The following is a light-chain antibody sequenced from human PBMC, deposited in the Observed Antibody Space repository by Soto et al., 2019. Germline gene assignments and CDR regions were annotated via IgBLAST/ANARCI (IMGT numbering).Light chain of an antibody. J-gene: IGLJ3*02. CDR1: SSDVGPYNY. V-gene: IGLV2-14*01. CDR2: EVT. CDR3: SSYTTSSPLV. Sequence: QSVLTQPASVSGSPGQSITISCTGTSSDVGPYNYVSWYQHHPGKAPKLLIYEVTKRPSGVSNRFSGSKSGNTASLTISGLQAEDEADYYCSSYTTSSPLVFGGGTQVTVL.